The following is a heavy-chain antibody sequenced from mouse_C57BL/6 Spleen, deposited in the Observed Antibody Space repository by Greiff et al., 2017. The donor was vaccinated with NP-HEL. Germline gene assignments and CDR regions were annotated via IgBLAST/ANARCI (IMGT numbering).Heavy chain of an antibody. J-gene: IGHJ4*01. CDR3: ARIYYSNFYYAMDY. CDR1: GYAFSSSW. CDR2: IYPGDGDT. Sequence: VQLQQSGPELVKPGASVKISCKASGYAFSSSWMNWVKQRPGKGLEWIGRIYPGDGDTNYNGKFKGKATLTADKSSSTAYMQLSSLTSEDSAVYFCARIYYSNFYYAMDYWGQGTSVTVSS. V-gene: IGHV1-82*01. D-gene: IGHD2-5*01.